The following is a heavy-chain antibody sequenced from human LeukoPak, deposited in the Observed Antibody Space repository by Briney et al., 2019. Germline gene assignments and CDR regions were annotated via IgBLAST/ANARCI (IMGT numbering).Heavy chain of an antibody. V-gene: IGHV4-39*01. CDR3: ARLSLWFGPT. J-gene: IGHJ5*02. CDR1: GDSINSSSHY. Sequence: SETLSLTCTVSGDSINSSSHYWGWIRQPTGKGLEWIGSIHYSGTTYYNPSLKSRVTISVDTSKNQFSLKLSSVTAADTAVYYCARLSLWFGPTWGQGTLVTVSS. CDR2: IHYSGTT. D-gene: IGHD3-10*01.